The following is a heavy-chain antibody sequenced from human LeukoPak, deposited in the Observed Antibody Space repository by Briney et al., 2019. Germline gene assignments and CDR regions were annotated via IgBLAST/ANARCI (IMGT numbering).Heavy chain of an antibody. CDR2: INPNSGGT. D-gene: IGHD3-10*01. CDR3: ARAPPRLLWFGECHGMDV. J-gene: IGHJ6*02. V-gene: IGHV1-2*02. Sequence: GSVKVSCKASGYTFTGYYMHWVRQAPGQGLEWMGWINPNSGGTNYAQKFQGRVTMTRDTSISTAYMELSRLRSDDTAVYYCARAPPRLLWFGECHGMDVWGQGTTVTVSS. CDR1: GYTFTGYY.